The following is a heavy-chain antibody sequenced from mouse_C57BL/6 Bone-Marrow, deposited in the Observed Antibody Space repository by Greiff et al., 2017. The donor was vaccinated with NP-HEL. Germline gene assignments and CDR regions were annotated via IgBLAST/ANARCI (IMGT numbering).Heavy chain of an antibody. CDR3: TTYGDWYFDV. D-gene: IGHD1-1*02. CDR1: GFNIKDDY. J-gene: IGHJ1*03. Sequence: EVQLQQSGAELVRPGASVKLSCTASGFNIKDDYMHWVKQRPEQGLEWIGWIDPENGDTEYASKFQGKATITADTSSNTAYLQLSSLTSEDPAVYYCTTYGDWYFDVWGTGTTVTVSS. V-gene: IGHV14-4*01. CDR2: IDPENGDT.